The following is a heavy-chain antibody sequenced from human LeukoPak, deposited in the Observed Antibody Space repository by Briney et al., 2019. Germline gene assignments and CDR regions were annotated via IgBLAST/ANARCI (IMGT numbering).Heavy chain of an antibody. Sequence: SETLSLTCTVSGGSLTGYFWSWIRQPPGKGLEWVGYVFYEGNTNYNPSLKSRVTTSVDTSKNQFSLRLNSVTAADTAVYYCVRQGTITYAYFDSWGQGVPITVSS. CDR3: VRQGTITYAYFDS. D-gene: IGHD2-2*01. CDR1: GGSLTGYF. J-gene: IGHJ4*02. V-gene: IGHV4-59*08. CDR2: VFYEGNT.